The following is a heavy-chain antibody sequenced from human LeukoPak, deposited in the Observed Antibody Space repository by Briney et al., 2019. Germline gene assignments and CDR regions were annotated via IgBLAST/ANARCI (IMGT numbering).Heavy chain of an antibody. CDR1: GYTFTGYY. J-gene: IGHJ5*02. CDR3: ARDLGDYSGSYFLFDP. Sequence: ASVKVSCKASGYTFTGYYMHWVRQAPGQGLEWMGWINPNSGGTNYAQKFQGRVTMTRDTSISTAYMELSRLRSDDTAVYYCARDLGDYSGSYFLFDPWGQGTLVTVSS. D-gene: IGHD1-26*01. V-gene: IGHV1-2*02. CDR2: INPNSGGT.